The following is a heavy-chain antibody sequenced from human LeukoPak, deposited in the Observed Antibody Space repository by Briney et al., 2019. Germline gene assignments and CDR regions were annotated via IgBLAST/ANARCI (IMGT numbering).Heavy chain of an antibody. CDR2: INPNSGGT. D-gene: IGHD4-17*01. V-gene: IGHV1-2*02. CDR3: ARDPLYGDYVKDNWFDP. CDR1: GYTFTGYY. Sequence: GASVKVSCKASGYTFTGYYMHWVRQAPGQGLEWMGWINPNSGGTNYAQKFQGRVTMTRDTSISTAYMEPSRLRSDDTAVYYCARDPLYGDYVKDNWFDPWGQGTLVTVSS. J-gene: IGHJ5*02.